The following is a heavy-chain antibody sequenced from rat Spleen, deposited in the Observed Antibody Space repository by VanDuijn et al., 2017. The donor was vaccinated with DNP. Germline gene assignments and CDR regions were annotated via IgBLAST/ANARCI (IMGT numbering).Heavy chain of an antibody. CDR3: ARHGRRVFDY. D-gene: IGHD1-11*01. V-gene: IGHV5-22*01. Sequence: EVQLVESGGGLVQPGRSLKLSCAASGFTFSNYYMAWVRQAPKKGLEWVAAISPSGSRTYYRDSVKGRFTISRDDAKSSLYLQMNSLRSEDMATYFCARHGRRVFDYWGQGVMVTVSS. CDR2: ISPSGSRT. J-gene: IGHJ2*01. CDR1: GFTFSNYY.